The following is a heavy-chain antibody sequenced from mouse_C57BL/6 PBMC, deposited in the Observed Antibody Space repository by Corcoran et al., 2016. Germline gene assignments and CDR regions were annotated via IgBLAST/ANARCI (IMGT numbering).Heavy chain of an antibody. CDR3: ARRGGSSSPFDY. D-gene: IGHD1-1*01. CDR1: GYTFTTYG. J-gene: IGHJ2*01. CDR2: INTYSGVP. V-gene: IGHV9-3*01. Sequence: QIQLVQSGPELKKPGETVKISCKASGYTFTTYGMSWVKQAPGKGLKWMGWINTYSGVPTYADDFKGRFAFSLETSASTAYLQINNLKNEDTATYFCARRGGSSSPFDYWGQGTTLTVSS.